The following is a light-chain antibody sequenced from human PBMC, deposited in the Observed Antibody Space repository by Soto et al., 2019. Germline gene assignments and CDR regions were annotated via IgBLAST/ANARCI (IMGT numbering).Light chain of an antibody. CDR2: DDS. J-gene: IGLJ3*02. V-gene: IGLV3-21*02. Sequence: SYELTQPPSVSVAPGQTARITCGGNNIGSKSVHWYQQKQGQAPVLVVYDDSDRPSGIPERFSGSNSGNTATLTISRVEAGDEADYYCQVWDSSSDLWVFGGGTKLTVL. CDR3: QVWDSSSDLWV. CDR1: NIGSKS.